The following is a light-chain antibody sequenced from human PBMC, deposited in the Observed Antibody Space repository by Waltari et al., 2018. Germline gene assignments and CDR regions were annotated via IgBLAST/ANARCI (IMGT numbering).Light chain of an antibody. V-gene: IGLV1-44*01. J-gene: IGLJ2*01. CDR3: ASWDDSLNGRWV. CDR1: YTNVGATV. CDR2: RND. Sequence: QSVLTQPPSASGPPGQRVTISCAGSYTNVGATVVNWYQHLPGTAPKLLIYRNDRRPSGVPDRFSASKSGTSASLAISGLRPEDEADYYCASWDDSLNGRWVFGGGTKLTVL.